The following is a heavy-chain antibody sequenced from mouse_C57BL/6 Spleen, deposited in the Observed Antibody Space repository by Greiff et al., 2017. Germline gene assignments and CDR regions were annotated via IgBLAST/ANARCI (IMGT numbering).Heavy chain of an antibody. Sequence: DVQLVESGGDLVKPGGSLKLSCAASGFTFSSYGMSWVRQTPDKRLEWVATISSGGSYTYYPDSVKGRFTISRDNAKNTLYLQMSSLKSEDTAMYYCARHEGYDYGGWYFGVWGTGTTVTVSS. D-gene: IGHD2-4*01. CDR1: GFTFSSYG. CDR2: ISSGGSYT. V-gene: IGHV5-6*01. CDR3: ARHEGYDYGGWYFGV. J-gene: IGHJ1*03.